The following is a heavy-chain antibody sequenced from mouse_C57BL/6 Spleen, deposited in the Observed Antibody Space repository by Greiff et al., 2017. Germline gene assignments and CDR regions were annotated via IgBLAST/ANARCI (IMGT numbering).Heavy chain of an antibody. J-gene: IGHJ1*03. CDR3: ASRPYYGSSPWYFDV. CDR1: GYSITSGYY. Sequence: EVQLVESGPGLVKPSQSLSLTCSVTGYSITSGYYWNWIRQFPGNKLEWMGYISYDGSNNYNPSLKNRISITRDTSKNQFFLKLNSVTTEDTATYYCASRPYYGSSPWYFDVWGTGTTVTVSS. V-gene: IGHV3-6*01. CDR2: ISYDGSN. D-gene: IGHD1-1*01.